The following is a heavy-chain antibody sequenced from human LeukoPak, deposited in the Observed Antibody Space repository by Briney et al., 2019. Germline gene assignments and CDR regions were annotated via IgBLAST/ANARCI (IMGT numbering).Heavy chain of an antibody. Sequence: SVKVSCKASGYTFTSYYMHWVRQAPGQGLEWMGRIIPIFGTANYAQKFQGRVTITTDESTSTAYMELSSLRSEDTAVYYCATTEIVDMEWELLWKHWGQGTLVTVSS. D-gene: IGHD1-26*01. CDR1: GYTFTSYY. CDR3: ATTEIVDMEWELLWKH. CDR2: IIPIFGTA. J-gene: IGHJ1*01. V-gene: IGHV1-69*05.